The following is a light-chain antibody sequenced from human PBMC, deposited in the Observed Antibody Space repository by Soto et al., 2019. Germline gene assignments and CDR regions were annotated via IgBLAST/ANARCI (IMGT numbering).Light chain of an antibody. J-gene: IGKJ5*01. CDR3: QQYGSSPIT. CDR1: QSVSSSY. CDR2: DAS. V-gene: IGKV3D-20*01. Sequence: EIVLTQSPATLSLSPGERATLSCGASQSVSSSYLAWYQQKPGLAPRLLIYDASSRATGIPDRFSGSGSGTYFPLTISRLQPEDVAVYYCQQYGSSPITFGQGTRLEIK.